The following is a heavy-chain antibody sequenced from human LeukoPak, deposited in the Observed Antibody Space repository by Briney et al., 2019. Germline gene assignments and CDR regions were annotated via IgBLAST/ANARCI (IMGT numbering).Heavy chain of an antibody. CDR3: ARDRPYSSSDHDAFDI. CDR2: INPNSGGT. J-gene: IGHJ3*02. CDR1: GYTFTGYY. Sequence: GASVKVSCKASGYTFTGYYMHWVRQAPGQGLEWMGWINPNSGGTNYAQKFQGWVTMTRDTSISTAYMELSRLRSDGTAVYYCARDRPYSSSDHDAFDIWGQGTMVTVSS. V-gene: IGHV1-2*04. D-gene: IGHD6-6*01.